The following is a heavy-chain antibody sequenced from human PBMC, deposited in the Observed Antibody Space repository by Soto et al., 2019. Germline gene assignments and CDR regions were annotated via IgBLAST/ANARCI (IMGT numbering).Heavy chain of an antibody. D-gene: IGHD2-21*02. CDR1: GFSFRTSH. CDR3: ARDAWDATAWL. Sequence: EMQLVESGGGLVQPGGSLRLSCEASGFSFRTSHMNWVRRAPGKGLEWLSYITSDSNVKQYADSVKGRFTSSRDNDKNTLYPKMNSLNAADTATYDCARDAWDATAWLGGLGTRVTVSS. V-gene: IGHV3-48*04. J-gene: IGHJ4*02. CDR2: ITSDSNVK.